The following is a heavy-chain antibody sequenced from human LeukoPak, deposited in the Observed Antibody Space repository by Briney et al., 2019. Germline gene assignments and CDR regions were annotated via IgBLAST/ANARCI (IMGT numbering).Heavy chain of an antibody. CDR3: ARDRSSGWYSWFDP. V-gene: IGHV1-2*02. CDR1: GYTFIDDY. J-gene: IGHJ5*02. D-gene: IGHD6-19*01. CDR2: INPNSGGT. Sequence: GASVKVSCKAPGYTFIDDYIYWVRQAPGQGLEWMGWINPNSGGTKYAQKFQGRVTMTRDTSISTAYMDLSKLRSDDTAVYYCARDRSSGWYSWFDPWGQGTLVTVSS.